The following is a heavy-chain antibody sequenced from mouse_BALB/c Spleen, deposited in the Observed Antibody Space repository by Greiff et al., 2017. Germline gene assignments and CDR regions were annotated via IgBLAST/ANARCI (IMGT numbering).Heavy chain of an antibody. Sequence: EVMLVESGGDLVKPGGSLKLSCAASGFTFSSYGMPWVRQTPDKRLEWVATISSGGSSTYYPDSVKGRFTISRDNAKNTLYLQMSSLKSEDTAMYYCTRREGSYYFDYGGQGTTLTVSS. J-gene: IGHJ2*01. D-gene: IGHD3-3*01. V-gene: IGHV5-6*02. CDR3: TRREGSYYFDY. CDR1: GFTFSSYG. CDR2: ISSGGSST.